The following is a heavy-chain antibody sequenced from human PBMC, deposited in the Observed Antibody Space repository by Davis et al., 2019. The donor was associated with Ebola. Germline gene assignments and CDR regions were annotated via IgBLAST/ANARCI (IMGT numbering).Heavy chain of an antibody. V-gene: IGHV1-2*06. J-gene: IGHJ4*02. CDR2: VILKSGAT. Sequence: ASVKVSCKASGYTFTDYNIHWMRQAPGQGLEWLGRVILKSGATNYAQKFQGRVTMTRDTSISTAYMELSRLTSDDTAVYYCARGHNYGFEYWGQGTLVTVFS. D-gene: IGHD5-18*01. CDR3: ARGHNYGFEY. CDR1: GYTFTDYN.